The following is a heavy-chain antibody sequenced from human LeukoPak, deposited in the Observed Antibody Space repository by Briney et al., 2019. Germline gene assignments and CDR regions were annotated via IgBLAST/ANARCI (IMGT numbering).Heavy chain of an antibody. CDR2: ISSSSSYI. V-gene: IGHV3-21*01. CDR1: GFTFSSYS. J-gene: IGHJ3*02. CDR3: ARGGGSGPSIFDI. D-gene: IGHD3-10*01. Sequence: GGSLRLSCAASGFTFSSYSMNWVRQAPGKGLEWVSSISSSSSYIYYADSVKGRFTISRDNAKNSLYLQMNSLRAEDTAVYYCARGGGSGPSIFDIWGQGTMVTVSS.